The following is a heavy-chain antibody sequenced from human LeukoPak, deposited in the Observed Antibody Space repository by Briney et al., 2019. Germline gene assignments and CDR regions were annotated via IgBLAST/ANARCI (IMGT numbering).Heavy chain of an antibody. CDR2: IYPGGSDT. J-gene: IGHJ4*02. CDR1: GYSFTSYW. D-gene: IGHD1-20*01. Sequence: GESLKISCKGSGYSFTSYWIGWVRQMPGKGLEWMGIIYPGGSDTRYSPSFQGQVTISADKSISTAYLQWSSLKASDTAMYYCARRQYNWNEDYYFDYWGQGTLVTVSS. V-gene: IGHV5-51*01. CDR3: ARRQYNWNEDYYFDY.